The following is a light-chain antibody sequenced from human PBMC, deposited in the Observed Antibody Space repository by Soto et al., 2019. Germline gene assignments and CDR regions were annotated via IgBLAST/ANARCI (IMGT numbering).Light chain of an antibody. CDR3: SSYTTRSTLV. CDR1: NSDVGGYKY. CDR2: EVS. Sequence: QSALTHPASVSGSPGQSITISCTGTNSDVGGYKYVSWYQQHPGKAPKLIIYEVSNRPSGISNRFSGSKSGSTASLTISGLQAEDEGDYYCSSYTTRSTLVFGGGTKLTVL. J-gene: IGLJ2*01. V-gene: IGLV2-14*01.